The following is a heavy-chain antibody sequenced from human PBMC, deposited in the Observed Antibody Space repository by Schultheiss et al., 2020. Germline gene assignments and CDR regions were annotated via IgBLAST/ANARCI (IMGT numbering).Heavy chain of an antibody. Sequence: GGSLRLSCAASGFTFSSFAMNWVRQAPGKGLEWVSAISGSGGTPYYADSMKDRFTISRDNSKNTLFLQMNSLRAEDTAVYYCAKADGRYSSSCTSFDYWGQGTLVNVSS. J-gene: IGHJ4*02. CDR1: GFTFSSFA. CDR3: AKADGRYSSSCTSFDY. CDR2: ISGSGGTP. D-gene: IGHD6-13*01. V-gene: IGHV3-23*01.